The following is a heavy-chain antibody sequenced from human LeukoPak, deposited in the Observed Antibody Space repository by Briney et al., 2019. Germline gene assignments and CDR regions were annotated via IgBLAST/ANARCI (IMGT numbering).Heavy chain of an antibody. Sequence: ETLSLTCAVSGGSITSSNWWTWVRQAPGRGLEWLSGISISGASTYYADSGKGRFTISKDNSKNTLYLQMKRLRAEDTDVYYCAKVIDSYGQGDIWGQGTMVTVSS. CDR2: ISISGAST. CDR1: GGSITSSN. D-gene: IGHD5-18*01. J-gene: IGHJ3*02. CDR3: AKVIDSYGQGDI. V-gene: IGHV3-23*01.